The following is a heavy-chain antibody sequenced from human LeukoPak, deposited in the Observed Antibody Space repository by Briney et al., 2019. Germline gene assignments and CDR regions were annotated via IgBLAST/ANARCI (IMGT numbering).Heavy chain of an antibody. CDR3: ARVGRGNTYGYGDY. CDR1: ESIVNRNY. CDR2: IYSDGST. J-gene: IGHJ4*02. Sequence: PGGSLRLSCAASESIVNRNYLSWVRQAPGKGLEWVSSIYSDGSTYYADSVKGRFTISRDNSKNTLYPQMNSLRAEDTAVFYCARVGRGNTYGYGDYWGQGTLVTVSS. D-gene: IGHD5-18*01. V-gene: IGHV3-66*01.